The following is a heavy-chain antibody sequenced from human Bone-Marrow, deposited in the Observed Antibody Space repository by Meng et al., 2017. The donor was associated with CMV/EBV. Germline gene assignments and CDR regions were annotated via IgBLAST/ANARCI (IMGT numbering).Heavy chain of an antibody. J-gene: IGHJ4*02. CDR2: ISSSSSYI. D-gene: IGHD3-10*01. V-gene: IGHV3-21*01. CDR3: ARGGGGYDY. Sequence: GESLKISCAASGFTFISYSMNWVRQAPGKGLEWVSSISSSSSYIYYADSVKGRFTISRDNAKNSLYLQMNSLRAEDTAVYYCARGGGGYDYWGQGTLVTVSS. CDR1: GFTFISYS.